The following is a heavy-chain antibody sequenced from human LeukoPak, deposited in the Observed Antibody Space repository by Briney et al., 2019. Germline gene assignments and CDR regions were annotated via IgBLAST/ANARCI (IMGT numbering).Heavy chain of an antibody. Sequence: SETLSLTCTVSGGMPSYYWSWIRQPPGKGLEWIGYIYYNGSSNYNPSLKSRVTISVDTSKNQFSLKLRSVTAADTAVYYCARFTRVVVHYARMSNIRFDPWGQGTLVTVSS. D-gene: IGHD2-15*01. J-gene: IGHJ5*02. CDR2: IYYNGSS. V-gene: IGHV4-59*01. CDR3: ARFTRVVVHYARMSNIRFDP. CDR1: GGMPSYY.